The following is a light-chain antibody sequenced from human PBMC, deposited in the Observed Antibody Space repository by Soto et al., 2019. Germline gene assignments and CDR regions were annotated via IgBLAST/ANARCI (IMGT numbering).Light chain of an antibody. CDR1: SXDVGGYKY. J-gene: IGLJ1*01. Sequence: QSALTQPASVSGSPGQSITISCTGTSXDVGGYKYVSWYQHHADKAPKLMIYEVSNRPSGVSNRFSGSKSGNTASLTIYGLQAEDEADYYCSSFSSSTTLYVFGTGTKVTVL. CDR2: EVS. V-gene: IGLV2-14*01. CDR3: SSFSSSTTLYV.